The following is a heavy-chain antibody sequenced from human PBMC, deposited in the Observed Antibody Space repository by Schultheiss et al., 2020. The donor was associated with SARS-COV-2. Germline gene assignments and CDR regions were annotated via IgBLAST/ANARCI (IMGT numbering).Heavy chain of an antibody. V-gene: IGHV3-21*01. Sequence: GGSLRLSCAASGFTFSSYSMNWVRQAPGKGLEWVSSISSSSSYIYYADSVKGRFTISRDNAKNSLYLQMNSLRAEDTAVYYCASQYCSGGSCSTDYWGQGTLVTVSS. D-gene: IGHD2-15*01. CDR1: GFTFSSYS. CDR2: ISSSSSYI. CDR3: ASQYCSGGSCSTDY. J-gene: IGHJ4*02.